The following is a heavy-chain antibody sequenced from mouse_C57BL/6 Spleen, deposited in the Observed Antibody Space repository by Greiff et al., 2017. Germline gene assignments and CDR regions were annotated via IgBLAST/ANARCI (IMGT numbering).Heavy chain of an antibody. CDR3: ARVETAQATFAY. J-gene: IGHJ3*01. CDR1: GYTFTDYY. CDR2: INPYNGGT. Sequence: EVQLQQSGPVLVKPGASVKMSCKASGYTFTDYYMNWVKQSHGKSHEWSGVINPYNGGTSYNQKFKGKATLTVDKSSSTAYMELNSLTSEKSAVYYCARVETAQATFAYWGQGTLVTVSA. D-gene: IGHD3-2*02. V-gene: IGHV1-19*01.